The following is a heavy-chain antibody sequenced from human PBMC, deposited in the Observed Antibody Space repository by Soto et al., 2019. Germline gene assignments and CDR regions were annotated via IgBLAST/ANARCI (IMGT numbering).Heavy chain of an antibody. CDR1: GGSLIDYY. CDR3: ARGGNIVMMLAAPFDF. Sequence: QVQLDQWGAGLLKPSETLSLTCGVSGGSLIDYYWSWIRQTPGKGLEWSGEINHRGTINYNPSLRSRVTMSRDTSKNQFSLRLDSVSAADTAIYYCARGGNIVMMLAAPFDFWGQGTLVTVSS. D-gene: IGHD2-15*01. V-gene: IGHV4-34*01. J-gene: IGHJ4*02. CDR2: INHRGTI.